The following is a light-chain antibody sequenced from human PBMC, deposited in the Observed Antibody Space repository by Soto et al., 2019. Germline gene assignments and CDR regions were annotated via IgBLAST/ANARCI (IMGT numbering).Light chain of an antibody. Sequence: DIVMTQSPDSLAVSLGERATIDCKSSQNILYSSNNKNYLAWYQQKPGQPHRLLFYWAYTRESGVHDRFSGSGSGAHFTLTIKGLQPEDVAVYYCQQYYGSPWTFGQGTKVDIK. CDR2: WAY. CDR3: QQYYGSPWT. V-gene: IGKV4-1*01. CDR1: QNILYSSNNKNY. J-gene: IGKJ1*01.